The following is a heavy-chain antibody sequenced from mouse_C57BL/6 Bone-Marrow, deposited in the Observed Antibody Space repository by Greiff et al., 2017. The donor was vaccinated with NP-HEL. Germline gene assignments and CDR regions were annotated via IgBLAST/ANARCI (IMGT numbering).Heavy chain of an antibody. J-gene: IGHJ2*01. CDR3: AKKGYGSSPHDY. D-gene: IGHD1-1*01. Sequence: VKLVESGPGLVQPSQSLSITCTVSGFSLTSYGVHWVRQSPGKGLEWLGVIWRGGSTDYDAAFMSRLSITKDNSKSQVFFKMNSLQADDTAIYYCAKKGYGSSPHDYWGQGTTLTVSS. CDR1: GFSLTSYG. V-gene: IGHV2-5*01. CDR2: IWRGGST.